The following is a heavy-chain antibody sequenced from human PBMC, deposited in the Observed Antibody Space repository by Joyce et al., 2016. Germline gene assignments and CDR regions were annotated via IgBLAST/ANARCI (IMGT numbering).Heavy chain of an antibody. D-gene: IGHD3-9*01. CDR3: AGGILTGYFDY. Sequence: QGQLVESGGGVVQPGRSLRFSCAASGFTFSNYGMHWVRQAPGNGLGWVAVISYDGSNKHYGDSVKGRFAISRDNAKNTLYLQMNSLRAEDTAVYYCAGGILTGYFDYWGQGTLVTVSS. V-gene: IGHV3-30*03. CDR1: GFTFSNYG. CDR2: ISYDGSNK. J-gene: IGHJ4*02.